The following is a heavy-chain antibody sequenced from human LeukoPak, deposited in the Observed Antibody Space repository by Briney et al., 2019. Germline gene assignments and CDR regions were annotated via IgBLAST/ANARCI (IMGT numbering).Heavy chain of an antibody. CDR3: AKGGTY. CDR2: ISWNSGSI. Sequence: GRSLRLPCAASGFTFDDYAMHWVRQAPGKGLEWVSGISWNSGSINYAASVKGRFTISRDNAKNSLYLQMNSLRAEDTALYYCAKGGTYWGQGTLVTVSS. CDR1: GFTFDDYA. D-gene: IGHD1-1*01. J-gene: IGHJ4*02. V-gene: IGHV3-9*01.